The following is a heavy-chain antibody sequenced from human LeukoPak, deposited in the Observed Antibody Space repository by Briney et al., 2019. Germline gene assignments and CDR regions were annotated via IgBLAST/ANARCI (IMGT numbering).Heavy chain of an antibody. CDR1: GGTFSSYA. Sequence: SVKVSCMASGGTFSSYAISWVRQAPGQGLEWMGGIIPIFGTANYAQKFQGRVTITTDESTSTAYMELSSLRSEDTAVYYCARDNYAGANWFDPWGQGTLVTVSS. D-gene: IGHD1-7*01. J-gene: IGHJ5*02. CDR3: ARDNYAGANWFDP. CDR2: IIPIFGTA. V-gene: IGHV1-69*05.